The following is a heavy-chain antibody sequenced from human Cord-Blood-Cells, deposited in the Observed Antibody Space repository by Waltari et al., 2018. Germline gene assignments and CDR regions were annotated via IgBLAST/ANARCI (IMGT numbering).Heavy chain of an antibody. CDR1: GFTFSSSW. D-gene: IGHD6-6*01. Sequence: EVQLVESGGGLVQPGGSLRLSCAAPGFTFSSSWISWFRQAPGKGLEWVANIKQDGSEKYYVDSVKGRFTISRDNAKNSLYLQMNSLRAEDTAVYYCASLAAPDAFDIWGQGTMVTVSS. CDR3: ASLAAPDAFDI. CDR2: IKQDGSEK. J-gene: IGHJ3*02. V-gene: IGHV3-7*01.